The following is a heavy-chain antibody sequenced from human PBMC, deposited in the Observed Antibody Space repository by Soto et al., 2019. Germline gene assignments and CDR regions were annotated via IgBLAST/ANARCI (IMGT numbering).Heavy chain of an antibody. D-gene: IGHD6-13*01. CDR3: ASRGYSSSWYYYYYYGMDV. CDR2: MNPNSGNT. Sequence: QVQLVQSGAEVKKPGASVKVSCKASGYTFTSYDINWMRQATGQGLEWMGWMNPNSGNTGYAQKFQGRVTMTRNTSVSTAYMELSSLGSEDTAVYYCASRGYSSSWYYYYYYGMDVWGQGTTVTVSS. CDR1: GYTFTSYD. J-gene: IGHJ6*02. V-gene: IGHV1-8*01.